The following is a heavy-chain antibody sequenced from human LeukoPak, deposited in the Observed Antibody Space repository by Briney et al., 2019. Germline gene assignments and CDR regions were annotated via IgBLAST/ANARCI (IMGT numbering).Heavy chain of an antibody. CDR3: AGSGDCSSTSCYYFYGMDV. J-gene: IGHJ6*02. CDR2: IYSGGST. CDR1: GFTVSSNY. D-gene: IGHD2-2*01. V-gene: IGHV3-66*02. Sequence: PGGSLRLPCAASGFTVSSNYMNWVRQAPGKGLEWVSVIYSGGSTYYADSVKGRFTISRDNSKNTLYLQMNSLRAEDTAVYYCAGSGDCSSTSCYYFYGMDVWGQGTTVTVSS.